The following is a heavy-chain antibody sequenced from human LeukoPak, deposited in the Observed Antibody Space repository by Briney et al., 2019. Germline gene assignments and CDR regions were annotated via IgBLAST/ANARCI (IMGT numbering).Heavy chain of an antibody. CDR3: ARGTPYSSGWYPLVRFDY. CDR2: VYTSGSI. D-gene: IGHD6-19*01. Sequence: PSETLSLTCTVSGGSISSYYWSWIRQPAGKGLEWIGRVYTSGSINYNPSLKSRVTMSVDTSKNQFSLKLSSVTAADTAVYYCARGTPYSSGWYPLVRFDYWGQGTLVTVSS. J-gene: IGHJ4*02. CDR1: GGSISSYY. V-gene: IGHV4-4*07.